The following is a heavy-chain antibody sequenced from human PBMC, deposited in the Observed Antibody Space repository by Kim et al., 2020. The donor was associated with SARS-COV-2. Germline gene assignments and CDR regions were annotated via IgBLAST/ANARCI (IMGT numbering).Heavy chain of an antibody. CDR3: ARVRTGYYYGMDV. CDR1: GFAFSTYG. Sequence: GGSLRLSCAASGFAFSTYGMHWVRQAPGKGLEWVAVIWYDGRNKYYADSVKGRFTISRDNSKNTVYLEMNSLRVEDTAVYYCARVRTGYYYGMDVWGQG. V-gene: IGHV3-33*01. CDR2: IWYDGRNK. D-gene: IGHD3-10*01. J-gene: IGHJ6*02.